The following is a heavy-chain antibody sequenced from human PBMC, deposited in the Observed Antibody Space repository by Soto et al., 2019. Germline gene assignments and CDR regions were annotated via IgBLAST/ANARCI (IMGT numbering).Heavy chain of an antibody. V-gene: IGHV1-18*01. CDR1: GYTFTSYH. Sequence: QVQLVQSGAEVKKPGASVKVSCKTSGYTFTSYHISWVRQAPGQGLEWMGWISAYNTNTNYAQKFQGRATMTTATLTSTAYMELRSLRSDDTAVYYCARDTPPTDYWGQGTLVTVSS. CDR2: ISAYNTNT. J-gene: IGHJ4*02. CDR3: ARDTPPTDY.